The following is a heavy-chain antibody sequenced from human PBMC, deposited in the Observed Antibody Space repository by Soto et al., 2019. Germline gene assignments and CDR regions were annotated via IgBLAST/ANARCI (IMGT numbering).Heavy chain of an antibody. CDR1: GGSITRGGYY. J-gene: IGHJ5*02. V-gene: IGHV4-31*03. Sequence: SETLSLTCTVSGGSITRGGYYWSWIRQHPGKGLEWIGYIYNSGTTYYNPSLKSRVTISVDTSKKQFSLKLTSVTAADTAVYYCARDPAPWGQGTLVTVSS. CDR2: IYNSGTT. CDR3: ARDPAP.